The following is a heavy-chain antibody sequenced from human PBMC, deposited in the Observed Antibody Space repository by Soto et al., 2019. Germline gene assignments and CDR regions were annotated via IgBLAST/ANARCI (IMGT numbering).Heavy chain of an antibody. J-gene: IGHJ4*02. Sequence: QVQLVESGGGVVQPGRSLRLSCAASGFTFSSYGMHWVRQAPGKGLEWVAVISYDGSNKYYGDSVKGRFTISRDNAKNTLYLQMNSLRAEDTAVYYCANGVGATTPSIWGQGTLVTVSS. CDR3: ANGVGATTPSI. CDR2: ISYDGSNK. CDR1: GFTFSSYG. D-gene: IGHD1-26*01. V-gene: IGHV3-30*18.